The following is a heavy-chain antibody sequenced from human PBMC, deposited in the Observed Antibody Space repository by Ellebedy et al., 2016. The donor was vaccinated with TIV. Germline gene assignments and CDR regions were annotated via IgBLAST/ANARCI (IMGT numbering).Heavy chain of an antibody. V-gene: IGHV3-23*01. Sequence: GESLKISCAASGFTFSSYAMSWVRHATGKGLEWVSTISHTGSRTYYANSVEGRFIISRDNSKRTLYLQMNSMRAEDTAVYYCAKGRGGGSDSSAPRYYFDSWGLGTLVTVSS. D-gene: IGHD6-19*01. CDR2: ISHTGSRT. J-gene: IGHJ4*02. CDR3: AKGRGGGSDSSAPRYYFDS. CDR1: GFTFSSYA.